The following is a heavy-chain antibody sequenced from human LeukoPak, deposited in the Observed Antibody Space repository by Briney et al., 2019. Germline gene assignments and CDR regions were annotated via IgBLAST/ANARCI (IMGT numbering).Heavy chain of an antibody. CDR3: GRDNSGLPDY. D-gene: IGHD3-10*01. J-gene: IGHJ4*02. CDR2: ISYDGSNK. Sequence: PGGPLRLSCAASGFTFSSYGMHWVRQAPGKGLEWVAVISYDGSNKYYAGSVKGRFTISRDNSKNTLYLQMNSLRAEDTAVYYCGRDNSGLPDYWGQGTLVTVSS. CDR1: GFTFSSYG. V-gene: IGHV3-30*03.